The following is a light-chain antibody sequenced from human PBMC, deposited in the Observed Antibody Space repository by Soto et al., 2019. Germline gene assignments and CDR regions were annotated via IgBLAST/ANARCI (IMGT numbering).Light chain of an antibody. J-gene: IGLJ2*01. CDR1: SSDVGSYNL. Sequence: QSALTQPASVSGSPGQSITISCTGTSSDVGSYNLVSWYQQHPGKAPKLMIYEGSKRPSGVSNRFSGSKSGNTASLTISGLQAEDEADYYCCSSAGSSSCHVVFGGRTKLTVL. CDR3: CSSAGSSSCHVV. CDR2: EGS. V-gene: IGLV2-23*01.